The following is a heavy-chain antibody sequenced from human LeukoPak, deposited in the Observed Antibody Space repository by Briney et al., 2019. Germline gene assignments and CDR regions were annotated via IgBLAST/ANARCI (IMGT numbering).Heavy chain of an antibody. CDR2: IRGDGRAT. V-gene: IGHV3-74*03. CDR1: GFTFSSYA. J-gene: IGHJ4*02. Sequence: AGGPLRLSCAASGFTFSSYAMHWVRQAPGKGLLLVALIRGDGRATTYADSVNGRFTISRDNAMKTVFLKMKSLRADDTGTYYSARFYIPEEHHRSWYEAHWGQGVLVTVS. D-gene: IGHD6-13*01. CDR3: ARFYIPEEHHRSWYEAH.